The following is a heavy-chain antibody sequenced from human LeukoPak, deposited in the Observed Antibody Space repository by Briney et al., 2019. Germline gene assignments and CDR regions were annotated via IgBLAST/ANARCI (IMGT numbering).Heavy chain of an antibody. CDR1: GDSISSGGFY. J-gene: IGHJ5*02. CDR2: IYYTGST. V-gene: IGHV4-31*03. Sequence: PSETLSLTCIVSGDSISSGGFYWGWIRQHPGKGLEWTGHIYYTGSTYYNPSLESRLTMSVDTSKNQFSLRLRSVTAADTAVYYCARGSSSYSNWFDPWGQGTLVAVSS. CDR3: ARGSSSYSNWFDP. D-gene: IGHD6-13*01.